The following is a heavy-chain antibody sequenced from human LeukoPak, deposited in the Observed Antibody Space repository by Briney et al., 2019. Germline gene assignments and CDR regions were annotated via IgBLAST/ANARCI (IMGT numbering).Heavy chain of an antibody. J-gene: IGHJ5*02. CDR3: ARGDRAVAGAWGWFDP. V-gene: IGHV4-4*07. CDR1: NGSISSYY. CDR2: IHASGST. Sequence: SETLSLTCTVSNGSISSYYWSWIRQPAGKGLEWIGRIHASGSTNYNPSLKSRVTMSVDTPKNQFSLKLSSVTAADMAIYFCARGDRAVAGAWGWFDPWGQGTLVTVSS. D-gene: IGHD6-19*01.